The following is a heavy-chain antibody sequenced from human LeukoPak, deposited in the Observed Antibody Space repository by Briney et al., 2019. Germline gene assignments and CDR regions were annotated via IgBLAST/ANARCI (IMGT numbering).Heavy chain of an antibody. CDR3: AKVPHYGDYVI. D-gene: IGHD4-17*01. CDR2: ISGSGGST. Sequence: GGSLRLSCAASGFTFSSYAMSWVRQAPGKGLEWVSAISGSGGSTYYADSVKGRFTISRDNSKNTLYLQLNSLRAEDTAVYYCAKVPHYGDYVIWGQGTMVTVSS. V-gene: IGHV3-23*01. CDR1: GFTFSSYA. J-gene: IGHJ3*02.